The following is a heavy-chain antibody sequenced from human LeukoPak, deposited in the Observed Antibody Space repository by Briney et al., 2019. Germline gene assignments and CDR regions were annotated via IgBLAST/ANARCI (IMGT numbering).Heavy chain of an antibody. Sequence: GASVKVSCKASGYTFTSYDINWVRQATGQGLEWMGWMNPNSGNTGYAQKFQGRVTMTRNTSISTAYMELSSLRSEDTAVYYCARTSGWSHYVDVRGKGTTVTVSS. CDR3: ARTSGWSHYVDV. D-gene: IGHD6-19*01. CDR2: MNPNSGNT. V-gene: IGHV1-8*01. CDR1: GYTFTSYD. J-gene: IGHJ6*03.